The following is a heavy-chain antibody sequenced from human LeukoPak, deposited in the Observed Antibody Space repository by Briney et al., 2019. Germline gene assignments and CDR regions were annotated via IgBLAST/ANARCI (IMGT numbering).Heavy chain of an antibody. CDR3: AREVEYYGSGSVVDY. CDR1: GFTVSSNY. CDR2: IYSGGSI. D-gene: IGHD3-10*01. Sequence: GGSLRLSCAASGFTVSSNYMSWVRQAPGKGLEWVSVIYSGGSIYYADSVKGRFTISRDNSKNTLYLQMNSLRAEDTAVYYCAREVEYYGSGSVVDYWGQGTLVTVSS. V-gene: IGHV3-53*01. J-gene: IGHJ4*02.